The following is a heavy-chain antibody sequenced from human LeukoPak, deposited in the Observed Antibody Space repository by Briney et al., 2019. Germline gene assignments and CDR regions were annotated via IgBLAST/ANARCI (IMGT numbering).Heavy chain of an antibody. J-gene: IGHJ4*02. CDR2: IKSDGSST. Sequence: GGSLRLSCAASGFTFSSYWMHWVRQAPGKGLVRVSCIKSDGSSTIYADSVKGRFTISRDNAKNTLYLQMNSLRAEDTALYYCARDLHYGSADYWGQGTLVTVSS. CDR1: GFTFSSYW. CDR3: ARDLHYGSADY. V-gene: IGHV3-74*01. D-gene: IGHD3-10*01.